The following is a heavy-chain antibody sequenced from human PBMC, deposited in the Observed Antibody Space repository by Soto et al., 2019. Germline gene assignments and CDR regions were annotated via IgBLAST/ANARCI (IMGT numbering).Heavy chain of an antibody. D-gene: IGHD6-19*01. CDR3: AKDVAVAGRYYYYGMDV. V-gene: IGHV3-30*18. J-gene: IGHJ6*02. Sequence: QVQLVESGGGVVQPGRSLRLSCAASGFTFSSYGMHCVRQAPGKGLEWVAVISYDGSNKYYADSAKGRFTISRDNSKNTLYLQMNSLRAEDTAVYYCAKDVAVAGRYYYYGMDVWGQGTTVTVSS. CDR1: GFTFSSYG. CDR2: ISYDGSNK.